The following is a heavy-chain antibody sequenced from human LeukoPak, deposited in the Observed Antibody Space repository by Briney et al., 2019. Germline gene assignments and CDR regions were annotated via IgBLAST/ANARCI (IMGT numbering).Heavy chain of an antibody. CDR3: ARARRGSSGWSLGGY. V-gene: IGHV3-30*19. Sequence: GGSLRLSCAASGFTFSSYGMHWVRQAPGKGLEWVAVIWYDGSNKYYADSVKGRFTISRDNSKNTLYLQMNSLRAEDTAVYYCARARRGSSGWSLGGYWGQGTLVTVSS. J-gene: IGHJ4*02. CDR2: IWYDGSNK. D-gene: IGHD6-19*01. CDR1: GFTFSSYG.